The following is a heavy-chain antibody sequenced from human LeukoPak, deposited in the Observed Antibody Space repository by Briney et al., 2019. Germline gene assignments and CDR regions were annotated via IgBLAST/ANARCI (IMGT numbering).Heavy chain of an antibody. Sequence: GGSLRLSCTASGFTFSSYSMNWVRQAPGKGLEWVSSISSSSSYIYYADSVKGRFTISRDNAKNSLYLQMNSLRAEDTAVYYCARAQVFDAFDIWGQGTMVTVSS. V-gene: IGHV3-21*01. CDR1: GFTFSSYS. CDR2: ISSSSSYI. CDR3: ARAQVFDAFDI. J-gene: IGHJ3*02.